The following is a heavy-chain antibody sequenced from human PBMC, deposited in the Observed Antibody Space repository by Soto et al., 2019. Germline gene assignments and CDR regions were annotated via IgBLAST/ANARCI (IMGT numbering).Heavy chain of an antibody. CDR3: ERVMYSGSYYDYFDY. CDR1: GGTISSYG. V-gene: IGHV3-33*01. Sequence: LRLSWTVSGGTISSYGVRWIRQAPGKGLEWVAVIWYDGSNKYYADSVNGRFTISRDNSKNTLYLQMNSLRAEDTAVYYFERVMYSGSYYDYFDYWGQGTLVTVSS. CDR2: IWYDGSNK. D-gene: IGHD1-26*01. J-gene: IGHJ4*02.